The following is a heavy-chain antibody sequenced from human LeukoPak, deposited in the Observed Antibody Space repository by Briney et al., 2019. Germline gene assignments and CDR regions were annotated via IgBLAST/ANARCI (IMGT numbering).Heavy chain of an antibody. D-gene: IGHD3-22*01. CDR1: GFTFSSYW. Sequence: GGPLRLSCAASGFTFSSYWMSWVRQAPGKGLEWVANIKQDGSEKYYVDSVKGRFTISRDNAKNSLYLQMNSLRAKDTAVYYCARETYYYDSSGYFYYFDYWGQGTLVTVSS. J-gene: IGHJ4*02. CDR2: IKQDGSEK. V-gene: IGHV3-7*01. CDR3: ARETYYYDSSGYFYYFDY.